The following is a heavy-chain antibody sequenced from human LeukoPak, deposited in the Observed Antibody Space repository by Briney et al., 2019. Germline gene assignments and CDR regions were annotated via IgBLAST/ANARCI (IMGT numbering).Heavy chain of an antibody. Sequence: GGSLRLSCAASGFTFSTYGMHWVRQAPGKGLEWVAFIRYDGSNEYYADSVKGRFTISRDNSKNTLYLQMNSLRTEDTAVYYCAKGFGTYYQYYYYYMDVWGKGTTVTVSS. CDR3: AKGFGTYYQYYYYYMDV. CDR1: GFTFSTYG. D-gene: IGHD1-26*01. CDR2: IRYDGSNE. V-gene: IGHV3-30*02. J-gene: IGHJ6*03.